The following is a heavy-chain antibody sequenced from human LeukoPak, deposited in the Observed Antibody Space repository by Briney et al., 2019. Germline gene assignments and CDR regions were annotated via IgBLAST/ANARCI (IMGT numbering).Heavy chain of an antibody. J-gene: IGHJ6*03. CDR2: ISSSSSYI. CDR1: GFTFSSYS. Sequence: GGSLRLSCAASGFTFSSYSMNCVRQAPGKGLEWVSSISSSSSYIYYADSVKGRFTISRDNAKNSLYLQMNSLRAEDTAIYYCAKNGDRGAYCTGGTCYPYFYYYMDVWGKGTTVTI. D-gene: IGHD2-15*01. V-gene: IGHV3-21*04. CDR3: AKNGDRGAYCTGGTCYPYFYYYMDV.